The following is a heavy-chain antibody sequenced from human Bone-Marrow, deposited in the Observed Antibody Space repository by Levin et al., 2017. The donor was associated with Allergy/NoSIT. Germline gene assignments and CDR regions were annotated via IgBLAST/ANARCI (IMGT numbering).Heavy chain of an antibody. CDR2: ISQPSDNI. J-gene: IGHJ4*02. V-gene: IGHV3-11*01. Sequence: GGSLRLSCAASGFTFSSHYMAWVRQAPGKGPEWISYISQPSDNILYADSVKGRFTVSRDNAKKSLYLQMNSLRAEDTAIYYCVREELRNYGWPDYWGQGTLVTVSS. CDR1: GFTFSSHY. D-gene: IGHD3-10*01. CDR3: VREELRNYGWPDY.